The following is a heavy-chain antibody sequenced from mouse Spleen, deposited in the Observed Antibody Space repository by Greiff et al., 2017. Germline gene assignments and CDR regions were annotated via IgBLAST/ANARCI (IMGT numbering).Heavy chain of an antibody. V-gene: IGHV1-63*01. Sequence: QVQLQQSGAELVRPGTSVKMSCKASGYTFTNYWIGWAKQRPGHGLEWIGDIYPGGGYTNYNEKFKGKATLTADKSSSTAYMQFRSLTSEDSALFYCARPTRDGYYGYYDYWGQGTTLTVSS. CDR2: IYPGGGYT. CDR3: ARPTRDGYYGYYDY. D-gene: IGHD2-3*01. CDR1: GYTFTNYW. J-gene: IGHJ2*01.